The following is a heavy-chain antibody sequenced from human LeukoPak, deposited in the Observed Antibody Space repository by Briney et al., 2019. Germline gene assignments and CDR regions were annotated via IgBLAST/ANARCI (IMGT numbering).Heavy chain of an antibody. D-gene: IGHD6-19*01. CDR1: GYTFNSYG. J-gene: IGHJ6*04. CDR3: ARNSSDWYGYMDV. CDR2: ISTYNGYA. Sequence: ASVKVSCKASGYTFNSYGISWVGQAPGQGLEWMGWISTYNGYANYAQRLQGRVTMTTETSTSTAYMELRSLRSDDTAVYYCARNSSDWYGYMDVWGKGTTVTVSS. V-gene: IGHV1-18*01.